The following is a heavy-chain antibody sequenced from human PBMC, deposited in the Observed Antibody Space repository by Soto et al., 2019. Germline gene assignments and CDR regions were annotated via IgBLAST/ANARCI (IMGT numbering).Heavy chain of an antibody. D-gene: IGHD3-22*01. Sequence: EVQLVESGGGIVQPGGSLRLSCAASGFTFSSYWMHWVRQAPGKGLVWVSRINSDGRRTSYADSAKGRFTISRDNAKNPXYLQMNSLRAEDTAVYYCARGDGDYYDGNGYLGRHWGQGTLVTVSS. V-gene: IGHV3-74*01. J-gene: IGHJ4*02. CDR1: GFTFSSYW. CDR3: ARGDGDYYDGNGYLGRH. CDR2: INSDGRRT.